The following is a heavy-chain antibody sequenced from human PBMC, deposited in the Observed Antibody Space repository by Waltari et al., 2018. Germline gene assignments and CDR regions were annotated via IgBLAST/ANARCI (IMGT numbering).Heavy chain of an antibody. V-gene: IGHV3-64D*06. CDR3: VKDLQGYYYLGLDV. J-gene: IGHJ6*02. CDR2: IHPKGDET. Sequence: EVQLVESGGGLVQPGGSLRLACSASGFIFSAYGMHWVRQTPGKGLKDVAAIHPKGDETHYADSVKGRFIISRENTKNTVYLQMSSLRPEDTAVYFCVKDLQGYYYLGLDVWGQGTTVTVSS. CDR1: GFIFSAYG.